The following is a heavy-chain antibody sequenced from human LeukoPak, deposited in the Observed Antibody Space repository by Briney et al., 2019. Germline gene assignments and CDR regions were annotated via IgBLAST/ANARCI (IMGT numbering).Heavy chain of an antibody. Sequence: GGSLRLSCGASGITFSSYGMHWVRQAPGKGLEWVASISYDGSNKYYADSVKGRFTISRDNSKNTLFLQMNSLRAEDTAVYYCARDREVVIRYYYYYMDVWGKGTTVTISS. CDR3: ARDREVVIRYYYYYMDV. D-gene: IGHD3-22*01. CDR2: ISYDGSNK. V-gene: IGHV3-30*03. CDR1: GITFSSYG. J-gene: IGHJ6*03.